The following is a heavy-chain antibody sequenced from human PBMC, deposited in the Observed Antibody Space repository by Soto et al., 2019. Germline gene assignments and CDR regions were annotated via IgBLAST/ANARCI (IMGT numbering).Heavy chain of an antibody. CDR3: ARDRADESDGMATLTADFDY. V-gene: IGHV3-11*01. CDR2: ISSSGSTI. Sequence: QVQLVESGGGLVKPGGSLRLSCAASGFTFSDYYMNWIRQAPGRGLEWISYISSSGSTIYYADSVQGRFTISRDNAKNSRYLQMHSLRAEDTAVYYCARDRADESDGMATLTADFDYWGQGTLVTVSS. J-gene: IGHJ4*02. D-gene: IGHD5-12*01. CDR1: GFTFSDYY.